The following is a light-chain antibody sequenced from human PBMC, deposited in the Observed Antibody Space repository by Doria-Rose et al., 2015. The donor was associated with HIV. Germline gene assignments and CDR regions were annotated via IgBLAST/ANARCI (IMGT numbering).Light chain of an antibody. CDR2: GNI. Sequence: QTVVTQEPSVSEAPGQRVTISCTGSSSNIGAGYDVHWYQQLPGTAPKLLIYGNINRPSGVPDRLSGSKSGTSAARAITGLQAEDEADYYCQSYDSSLSGYVFGTGTKVTVL. J-gene: IGLJ1*01. CDR1: SSNIGAGYD. V-gene: IGLV1-40*01. CDR3: QSYDSSLSGYV.